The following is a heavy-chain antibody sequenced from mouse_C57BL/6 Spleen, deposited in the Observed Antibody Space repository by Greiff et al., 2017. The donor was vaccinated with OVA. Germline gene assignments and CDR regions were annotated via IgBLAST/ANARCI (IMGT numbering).Heavy chain of an antibody. Sequence: VQLQQSGPELVKPGASVKIPCKASGYTFTDYNMAWVKQSHGKSLEWIGDINPNNGGTIYNQKFKGKATLTVDKSSSTAYMELRSLTSEDTAVYYCARDYDFSYWYFDVWGTGTTVTVSS. CDR3: ARDYDFSYWYFDV. V-gene: IGHV1-18*01. CDR1: GYTFTDYN. D-gene: IGHD2-4*01. CDR2: INPNNGGT. J-gene: IGHJ1*03.